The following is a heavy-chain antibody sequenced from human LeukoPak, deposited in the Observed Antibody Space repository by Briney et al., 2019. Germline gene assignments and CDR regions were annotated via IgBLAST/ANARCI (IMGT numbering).Heavy chain of an antibody. D-gene: IGHD6-13*01. CDR1: GFTFSSYA. Sequence: PGGSLRLSCAASGFTFSSYAMSWVRQAPGKGLEWVSGISGSGGSTYYADSVKGRFTISRDNSKNTLYLQMNSLRAEDTAVYYCARPSRSSSWYMAGYWGQGTLVTVSS. CDR2: ISGSGGST. J-gene: IGHJ4*02. V-gene: IGHV3-23*01. CDR3: ARPSRSSSWYMAGY.